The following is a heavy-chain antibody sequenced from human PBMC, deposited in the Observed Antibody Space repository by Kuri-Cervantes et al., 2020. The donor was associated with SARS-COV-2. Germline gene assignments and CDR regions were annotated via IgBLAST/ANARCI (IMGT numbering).Heavy chain of an antibody. V-gene: IGHV4-39*01. CDR3: ARHEWEPYYFDY. Sequence: GSLRLSCTVSGGSISSSSYYRGWIRQPPGKGLEWIGSIYYSGSTYYNPSLKSRVTISVDTSKNQFSLKLSSVTAADTAVYYCARHEWEPYYFDYWGQGTLVTVSS. J-gene: IGHJ4*02. D-gene: IGHD1-26*01. CDR2: IYYSGST. CDR1: GGSISSSSYY.